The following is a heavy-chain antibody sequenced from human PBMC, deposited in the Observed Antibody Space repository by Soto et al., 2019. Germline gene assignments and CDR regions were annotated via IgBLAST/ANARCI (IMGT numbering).Heavy chain of an antibody. CDR3: ARPPYPYCSGGSCYSQPWFDP. Sequence: SETLSLTCTVSGGSISSSSYYWGWIRQPPGKGLEWIGSIYYSGSTYYNPSLKSRVTISVDTSKNQFSLKLSSVTAADTAVYYCARPPYPYCSGGSCYSQPWFDPWGQGTLVTVSS. J-gene: IGHJ5*02. V-gene: IGHV4-39*01. CDR2: IYYSGST. CDR1: GGSISSSSYY. D-gene: IGHD2-15*01.